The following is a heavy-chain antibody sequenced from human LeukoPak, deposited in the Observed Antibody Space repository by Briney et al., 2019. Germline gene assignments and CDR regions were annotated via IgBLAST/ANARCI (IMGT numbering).Heavy chain of an antibody. CDR3: ARDPPGLMAPR. D-gene: IGHD2-8*01. Sequence: GGSLRLSCAASGFTFSSYSMNWVRQAPGKGLEWVSSISSSSSYIYYADSVKGRFTISRDSAKNSLYLQMNSLRAEDTAVYYCARDPPGLMAPRWGQGTLVTVSS. CDR1: GFTFSSYS. V-gene: IGHV3-21*01. CDR2: ISSSSSYI. J-gene: IGHJ4*02.